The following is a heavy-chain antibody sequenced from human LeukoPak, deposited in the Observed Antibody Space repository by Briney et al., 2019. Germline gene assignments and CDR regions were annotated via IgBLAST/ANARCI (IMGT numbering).Heavy chain of an antibody. V-gene: IGHV4-59*08. D-gene: IGHD3-22*01. CDR1: GGSISSYY. Sequence: SETLSLTSTVSGGSISSYYWSWIRQPPGKGLEWIGYIYYSGSTNYNPSLKSRVTISVDTSKNQFSLKLSSVTAADTAVYYCAKRQDDSRGFFPAVFNIWAKGKMVTVSS. CDR2: IYYSGST. J-gene: IGHJ3*02. CDR3: AKRQDDSRGFFPAVFNI.